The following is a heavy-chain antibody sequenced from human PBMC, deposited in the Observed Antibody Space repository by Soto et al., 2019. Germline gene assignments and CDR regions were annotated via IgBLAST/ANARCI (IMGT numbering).Heavy chain of an antibody. D-gene: IGHD4-17*01. V-gene: IGHV3-23*01. CDR1: GFTFSSYA. Sequence: EVQLLESGGGLVQPGGSLRLSCAASGFTFSSYAMSWVRQAPGKGLEWVSAISGSGGSTYYADSVKGRFTISRDNSKNTLYLQMNSLRAEDTAVYYCAKNDDYGDHVLLYYYYYMDVWGKGTTVTVSS. J-gene: IGHJ6*03. CDR3: AKNDDYGDHVLLYYYYYMDV. CDR2: ISGSGGST.